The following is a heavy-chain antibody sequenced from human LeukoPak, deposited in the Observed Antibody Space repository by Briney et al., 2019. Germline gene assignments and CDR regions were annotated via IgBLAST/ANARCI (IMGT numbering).Heavy chain of an antibody. CDR3: AREGYYYGSGCLDP. CDR2: IYYSGST. D-gene: IGHD3-10*01. V-gene: IGHV4-30-4*01. J-gene: IGHJ5*02. CDR1: GGSISSGDYY. Sequence: SQTLSLTCTVFGGSISSGDYYWSWIRQPPGKGLEWIGYIYYSGSTYYNPSLKSRVTISVDTSKNQFSLKLSSVTAADTAVYYCAREGYYYGSGCLDPWGQGTLVTVSS.